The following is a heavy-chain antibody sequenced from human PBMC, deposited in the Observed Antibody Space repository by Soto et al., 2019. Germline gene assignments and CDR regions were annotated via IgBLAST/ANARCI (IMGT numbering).Heavy chain of an antibody. CDR2: SYHSGST. J-gene: IGHJ6*02. CDR3: ARVSGYYYYGMDV. Sequence: QVQLQESGPGLVKTSGTLSLTCAVSGGSISSSNWWSWVRQPPGKGLEWIGESYHSGSTKYNPSHKSRVTISVDKSKNQFSLKLSSVTAADTAVYYCARVSGYYYYGMDVWGQGTTVTVSS. V-gene: IGHV4-4*02. CDR1: GGSISSSNW.